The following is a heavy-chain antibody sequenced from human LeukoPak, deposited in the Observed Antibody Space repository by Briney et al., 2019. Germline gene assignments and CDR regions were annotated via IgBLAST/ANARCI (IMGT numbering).Heavy chain of an antibody. J-gene: IGHJ6*03. CDR3: ARVRRTTGYSSSWFYYYYMDV. CDR1: GGSFSGYY. Sequence: SETLSLTCAVYGGSFSGYYWGWIRQPPGKGLEWIGSIYYSGSTYYNPSLKSRVTISVDTSKNQFSLKLSSVTAADTAVYYCARVRRTTGYSSSWFYYYYMDVWGKGTTVTVSS. D-gene: IGHD6-13*01. V-gene: IGHV4-34*01. CDR2: IYYSGST.